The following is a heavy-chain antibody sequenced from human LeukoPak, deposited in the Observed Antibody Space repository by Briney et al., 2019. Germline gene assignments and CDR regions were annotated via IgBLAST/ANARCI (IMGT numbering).Heavy chain of an antibody. CDR2: IYYRGST. D-gene: IGHD6-13*01. Sequence: SETLSLTCTVSGGSISSYYWSWIRQPPGKGLEWIGYIYYRGSTNYNPSLKSRVTILVDTSKNQFSLKLSSVTAADAAVYYCASTYRGAAAIDYWGQGTLVTVSS. J-gene: IGHJ4*02. V-gene: IGHV4-59*08. CDR1: GGSISSYY. CDR3: ASTYRGAAAIDY.